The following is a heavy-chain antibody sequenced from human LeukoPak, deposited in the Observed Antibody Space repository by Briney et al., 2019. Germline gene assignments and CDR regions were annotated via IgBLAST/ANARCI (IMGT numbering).Heavy chain of an antibody. Sequence: GGSLRLSCAASGLTFSSYGMHWVRQDPGKGLEWVAFIRYDGSNKYYADSVKGRFTISRDNSKNTLYLQMNSLRLEDTAVHYCAKDNTAMVTPLFDYWGQGTLVTVSS. CDR1: GLTFSSYG. D-gene: IGHD5-18*01. CDR2: IRYDGSNK. J-gene: IGHJ4*02. V-gene: IGHV3-30*02. CDR3: AKDNTAMVTPLFDY.